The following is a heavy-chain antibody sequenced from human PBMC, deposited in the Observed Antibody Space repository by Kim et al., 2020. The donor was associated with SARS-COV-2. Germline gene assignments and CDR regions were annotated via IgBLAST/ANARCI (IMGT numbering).Heavy chain of an antibody. CDR3: ARDRRPNWFDP. CDR2: IKQDGSEK. V-gene: IGHV3-7*03. Sequence: GGSLRLSCAASGFTFSSYWMSWVRQAPGKGLEWVANIKQDGSEKYYVYSVKGRFTISRDNAKNSLYLQMNSLRAEDTAVYYCARDRRPNWFDPWGQGTLVTVSS. J-gene: IGHJ5*02. CDR1: GFTFSSYW.